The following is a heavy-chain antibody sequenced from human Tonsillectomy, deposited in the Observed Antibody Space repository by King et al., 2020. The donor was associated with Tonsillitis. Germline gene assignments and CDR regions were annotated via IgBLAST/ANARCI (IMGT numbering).Heavy chain of an antibody. CDR1: GFTFSSYA. J-gene: IGHJ4*02. Sequence: VQLVESGGGLVQPGGSLRLSCAASGFTFSSYAMSWVRQAPGKGLEWVSGISGSGVSTYYADSVKGRFTISRDNSKNTLYLQMNSLRGEDTAVYYCAKDHGKGDCTNGVCYNFDYWGPGTLVTAPS. CDR2: ISGSGVST. D-gene: IGHD2-8*01. CDR3: AKDHGKGDCTNGVCYNFDY. V-gene: IGHV3-23*04.